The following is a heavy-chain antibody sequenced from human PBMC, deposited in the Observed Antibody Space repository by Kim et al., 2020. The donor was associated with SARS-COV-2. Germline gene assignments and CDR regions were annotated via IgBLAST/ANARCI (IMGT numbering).Heavy chain of an antibody. Sequence: GGSLRLSCATSGFNFGDYAMHWVRQVSGKGLEWVSSITWNSGDKAYADSVKGRFIISRDSVKKSLHLQMNSLRADGTALYYCVKASGDWYFDLWGRGTLVTVSS. CDR1: GFNFGDYA. D-gene: IGHD3-10*01. J-gene: IGHJ2*01. CDR3: VKASGDWYFDL. V-gene: IGHV3-9*01. CDR2: ITWNSGDK.